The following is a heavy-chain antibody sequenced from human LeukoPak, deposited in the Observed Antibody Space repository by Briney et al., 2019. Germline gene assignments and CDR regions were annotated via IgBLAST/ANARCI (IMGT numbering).Heavy chain of an antibody. CDR3: AKDNGDYGFDY. D-gene: IGHD4-17*01. CDR1: GFTFSSYW. CDR2: INSDGSST. V-gene: IGHV3-74*01. Sequence: GGSLRLSCAASGFTFSSYWMHWVRQAPGKGLVWVSRINSDGSSTSYADSVKGRFTISRDNAKNTLYLQMNSLRAEDTAAYYCAKDNGDYGFDYWGQGTLVTVSS. J-gene: IGHJ4*02.